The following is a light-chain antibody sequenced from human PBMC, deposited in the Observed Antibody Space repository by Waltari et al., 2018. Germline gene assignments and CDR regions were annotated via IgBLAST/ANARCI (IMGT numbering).Light chain of an antibody. V-gene: IGKV1-8*01. CDR2: AAS. J-gene: IGKJ1*01. Sequence: AIRMTQSPSSFSASTGDRVTITCRASQGISSYLAWYQQKPGKAPKLLTYAASTLQSGVPSRFSGSGSGTDFTLTISCLQSEDFATYYCQQYYSYPRWTFGQGTKVEIK. CDR3: QQYYSYPRWT. CDR1: QGISSY.